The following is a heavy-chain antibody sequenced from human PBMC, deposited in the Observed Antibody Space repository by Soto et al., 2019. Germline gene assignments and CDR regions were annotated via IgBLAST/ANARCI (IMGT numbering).Heavy chain of an antibody. Sequence: SVKVSCKASGGTFSSYAISWVRQAPGQGLEWMGGIIPIFGTANYAQKFQGRVTITADESTSTAYMELSSLRSEDTAVYCCALRYSSSWGYYYYYGMDVWGQGTTVTVSS. J-gene: IGHJ6*02. CDR2: IIPIFGTA. CDR3: ALRYSSSWGYYYYYGMDV. D-gene: IGHD6-13*01. V-gene: IGHV1-69*13. CDR1: GGTFSSYA.